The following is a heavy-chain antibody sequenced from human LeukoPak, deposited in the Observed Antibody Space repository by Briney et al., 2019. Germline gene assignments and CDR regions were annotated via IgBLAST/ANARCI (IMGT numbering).Heavy chain of an antibody. CDR1: GFIFSSYG. V-gene: IGHV3-30*03. J-gene: IGHJ6*02. CDR2: ISYDGSNK. Sequence: HAGGSLRLSCAASGFIFSSYGMHWVRQAPGKGLEWVAVISYDGSNKYYADSVKGRFTISRDNSKNTLYLQMNSLRAEDTAVYYCARDRDSGYSYGSIHYYYGMDVWGQGTTVTVSS. CDR3: ARDRDSGYSYGSIHYYYGMDV. D-gene: IGHD5-18*01.